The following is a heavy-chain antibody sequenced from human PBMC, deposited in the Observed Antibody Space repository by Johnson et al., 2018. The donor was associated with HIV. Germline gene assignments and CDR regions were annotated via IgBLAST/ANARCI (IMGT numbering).Heavy chain of an antibody. CDR2: IRYDGSNK. D-gene: IGHD2-2*01. J-gene: IGHJ3*02. Sequence: QVQLVESGGGVVQPGGSLRLYCAASGFTFSSYGMHWVRQAPGKGLEWVAFIRYDGSNKYYADSVKGRFTISRDNSKNTLYLQMNSLRAEDTAVYYCAKTAAADAFDIWGQGTMVTVSS. V-gene: IGHV3-30*02. CDR1: GFTFSSYG. CDR3: AKTAAADAFDI.